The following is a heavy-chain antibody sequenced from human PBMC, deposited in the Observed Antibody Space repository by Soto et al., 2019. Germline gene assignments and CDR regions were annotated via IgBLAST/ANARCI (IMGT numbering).Heavy chain of an antibody. Sequence: GGSLRLSCAASGFTFSSYSMNWVRQAPGKGLEWVSYISSSSSTIYYADSVKGRFTISRDNAKNSLYLQMNSLRDEDTAVYYCARVGARIQLWPRYSDYWGQGTLVTVSS. CDR3: ARVGARIQLWPRYSDY. CDR1: GFTFSSYS. D-gene: IGHD5-18*01. V-gene: IGHV3-48*02. CDR2: ISSSSSTI. J-gene: IGHJ4*02.